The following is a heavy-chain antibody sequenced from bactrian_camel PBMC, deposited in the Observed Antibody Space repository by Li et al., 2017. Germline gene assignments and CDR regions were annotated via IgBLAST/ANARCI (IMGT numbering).Heavy chain of an antibody. CDR1: GFTFSFYD. D-gene: IGHD8*01. J-gene: IGHJ4*01. CDR3: AAVIQCRADWNETGTYNY. CDR2: ISWSGDRT. Sequence: PLVEFGGVLVQPGGSLRLSCAASGFTFSFYDMNWVRQVPGKGLEWVSAISWSGDRTYYADSVKGQFTISRDNAKNTVYLQMNSLKPEDTAVYYCAAVIQCRADWNETGTYNYWGQGTQVTVS. V-gene: IGHV3S40*01.